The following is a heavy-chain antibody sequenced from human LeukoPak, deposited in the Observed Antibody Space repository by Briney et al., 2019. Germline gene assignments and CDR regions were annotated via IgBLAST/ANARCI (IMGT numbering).Heavy chain of an antibody. D-gene: IGHD6-6*01. CDR1: GGSFSGYY. Sequence: SQTLSLTCAVDGGSFSGYYWRWIRQPPGKWLEWIEEINHSGTTNYNPSIKSRVTISVDTSKNQSSLQLSSVTAADTAVYYCATGGYSSSSIDYWGQETLVTVSS. CDR2: INHSGTT. CDR3: ATGGYSSSSIDY. J-gene: IGHJ4*02. V-gene: IGHV4-34*01.